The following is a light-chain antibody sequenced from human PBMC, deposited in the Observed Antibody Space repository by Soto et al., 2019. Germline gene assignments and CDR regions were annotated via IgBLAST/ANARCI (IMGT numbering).Light chain of an antibody. Sequence: QSVLTQPRSVSGSPGQSVTLSCTGTSSDVGGYNYVSWYQHHPGKAPKLMIYDVTRRPSGVPDRFSGSKSGNTASLTISGLQAEDEADYYCCSYADTYLFVFGTGTKVTVL. CDR1: SSDVGGYNY. V-gene: IGLV2-11*01. J-gene: IGLJ1*01. CDR2: DVT. CDR3: CSYADTYLFV.